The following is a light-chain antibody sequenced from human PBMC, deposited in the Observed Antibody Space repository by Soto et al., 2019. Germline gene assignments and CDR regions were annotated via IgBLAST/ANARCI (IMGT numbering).Light chain of an antibody. CDR2: AAS. J-gene: IGKJ2*01. Sequence: DIQMTQSPSSLSASVGDRVTINCRASQSISRYLNWYKQKPGKAPKLLIYAASSLQSGVPSRFSGSGSGTDFTLTISSLQPEDFATYYCQQSYSTPYTFGQGTKLEIK. CDR3: QQSYSTPYT. V-gene: IGKV1-39*01. CDR1: QSISRY.